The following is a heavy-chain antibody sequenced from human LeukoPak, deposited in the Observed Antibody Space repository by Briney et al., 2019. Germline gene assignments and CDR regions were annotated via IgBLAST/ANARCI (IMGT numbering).Heavy chain of an antibody. J-gene: IGHJ4*02. D-gene: IGHD1-26*01. CDR2: INAGNGNT. CDR1: GYTFTSYA. Sequence: ASVKVSCKASGYTFTSYAMHWVRQAPGQRLEWMGWINAGNGNTKYSQKFQGRVTITRDTSASTAYMELSSLRSGDTAVYYCARTGVRELLFDYWGQGTLVTVSS. V-gene: IGHV1-3*01. CDR3: ARTGVRELLFDY.